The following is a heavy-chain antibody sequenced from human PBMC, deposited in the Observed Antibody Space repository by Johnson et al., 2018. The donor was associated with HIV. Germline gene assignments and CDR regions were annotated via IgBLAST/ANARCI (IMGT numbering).Heavy chain of an antibody. D-gene: IGHD5-24*01. CDR1: GFTVSSNY. CDR2: INSGGDT. J-gene: IGHJ3*02. V-gene: IGHV3-66*01. Sequence: MHLVESGGGLVQPGGSLRLSCAASGFTVSSNYMSWVRQGPGKGLEWVSVINSGGDTYYADSVKGSCTISRDNSKNTLYLQMNSLRAEDTAVYYCARACRDGYTCDVYYIWDQGTMLTVSS. CDR3: ARACRDGYTCDVYYI.